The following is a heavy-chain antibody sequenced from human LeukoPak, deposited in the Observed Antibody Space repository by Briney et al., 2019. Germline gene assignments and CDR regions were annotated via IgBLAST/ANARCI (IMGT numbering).Heavy chain of an antibody. CDR3: ARGHRRDSYYYDSSGYPD. CDR2: IIPIFGTA. Sequence: SVKVSCKASGGTFSSYAISWVRQAPGQGLEWMGGIIPIFGTANYAQKFQGRVTITADESTSTAYMELSSLRSEDTAVYYCARGHRRDSYYYDSSGYPDWGQGTLVTVSS. CDR1: GGTFSSYA. J-gene: IGHJ4*02. V-gene: IGHV1-69*13. D-gene: IGHD3-22*01.